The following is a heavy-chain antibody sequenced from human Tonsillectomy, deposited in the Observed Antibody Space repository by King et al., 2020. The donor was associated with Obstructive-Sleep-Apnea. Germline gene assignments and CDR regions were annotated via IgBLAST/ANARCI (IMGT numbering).Heavy chain of an antibody. CDR3: ARASGSYHDY. J-gene: IGHJ4*02. CDR1: GFTFSDYY. Sequence: VQLVESGGGLVKPGRSLRLSCAASGFTFSDYYMSWSRQAPGRGLEWVSYISSSGTTIFNAASVKGRLTITRDNAKKSLYLQMNSLKAEDTAVYYCARASGSYHDYWGQGTLVTVSS. D-gene: IGHD3-10*01. V-gene: IGHV3-11*01. CDR2: ISSSGTTI.